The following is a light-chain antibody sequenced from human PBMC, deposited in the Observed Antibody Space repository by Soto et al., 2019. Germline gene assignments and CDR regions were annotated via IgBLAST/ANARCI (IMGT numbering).Light chain of an antibody. V-gene: IGKV3-20*01. CDR2: GAS. CDR3: QQYGSSPPMT. J-gene: IGKJ1*01. CDR1: QSVSNDF. Sequence: EIVLTQSPGILSLSPGQRVTLSCRASQSVSNDFLAWYQQKPGQAPRLLIDGASTRATDVTDRFSGSGSGADFTLTISRLEPEDFAVYYCQQYGSSPPMTFGQGTKVEMK.